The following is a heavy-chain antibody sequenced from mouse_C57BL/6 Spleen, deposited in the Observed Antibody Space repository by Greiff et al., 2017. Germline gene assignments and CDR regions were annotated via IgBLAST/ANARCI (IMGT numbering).Heavy chain of an antibody. J-gene: IGHJ3*01. V-gene: IGHV1-69*01. CDR1: GYTFTSYW. CDR3: ARGARRTPFAY. Sequence: QVQLQQPGAELVMPGASVKLSCKASGYTFTSYWMHWVQQRPGQGLEWIGEIDPSDSYTNYNQKFKGKSTLTVDKSSSTAYMQLSSLTSEDSAVYYCARGARRTPFAYWGQGTLVTVSA. CDR2: IDPSDSYT.